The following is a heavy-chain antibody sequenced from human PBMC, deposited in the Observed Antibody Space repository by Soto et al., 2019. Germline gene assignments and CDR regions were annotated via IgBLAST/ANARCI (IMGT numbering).Heavy chain of an antibody. V-gene: IGHV3-7*01. CDR3: ARVTFVGTTNWPFDY. CDR1: GFTFINYW. Sequence: GGSLRLSCASSGFTFINYWMSWVRQAPGKGLEWVANIKEDGSDKYYVDSVRGRFTISRDNAKNSLYLQMSSLRAEDTAVYYCARVTFVGTTNWPFDYWGQGTLVTVSS. CDR2: IKEDGSDK. D-gene: IGHD3-16*01. J-gene: IGHJ4*02.